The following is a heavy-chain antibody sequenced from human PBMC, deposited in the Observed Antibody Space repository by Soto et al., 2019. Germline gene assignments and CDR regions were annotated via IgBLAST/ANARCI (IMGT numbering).Heavy chain of an antibody. V-gene: IGHV4-59*01. CDR3: ASIAARQRSSPSYFDY. Sequence: QVQLQESGPGLVKPSETLSLTCTVSGGSISSYYWSWIRQPPGKGLEWIGYIYYSGSTNYNPSLKSRVTISVDTSKNQFSLKLSSVTAADTAVYYCASIAARQRSSPSYFDYWGQGTLVTVSS. CDR1: GGSISSYY. D-gene: IGHD6-6*01. CDR2: IYYSGST. J-gene: IGHJ4*02.